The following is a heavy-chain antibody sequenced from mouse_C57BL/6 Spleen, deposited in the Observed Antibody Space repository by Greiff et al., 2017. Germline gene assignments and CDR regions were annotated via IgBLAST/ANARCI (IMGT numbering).Heavy chain of an antibody. V-gene: IGHV14-2*01. J-gene: IGHJ2*01. CDR1: GFNIKDYY. D-gene: IGHD1-1*01. Sequence: VQLQQSGAELVKPGASVKLSCTASGFNIKDYYMHWVKQRTEQGLEWIGRIDPEDGETKYAPKFQGNATITADTSSNTAYLQLSSLTSEDTAVYYCATYYYGSSYYFDYWGQGTTLTVSS. CDR3: ATYYYGSSYYFDY. CDR2: IDPEDGET.